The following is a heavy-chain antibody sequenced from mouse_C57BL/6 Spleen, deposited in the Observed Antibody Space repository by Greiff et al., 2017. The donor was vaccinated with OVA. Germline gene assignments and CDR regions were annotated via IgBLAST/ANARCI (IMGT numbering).Heavy chain of an antibody. CDR1: GFTFSSYG. J-gene: IGHJ4*01. CDR2: ISSGGSYT. V-gene: IGHV5-6*01. CDR3: ARHYNSDAMDY. Sequence: EVQLVESGGDLVKPGGSLKLSCAASGFTFSSYGMSWVRQTPDKRLEWVATISSGGSYTYYPDSVKGRFTISRDNAKNTLYLQMSSLKSEDTAMYYCARHYNSDAMDYWGQGTSVTVSS. D-gene: IGHD1-3*01.